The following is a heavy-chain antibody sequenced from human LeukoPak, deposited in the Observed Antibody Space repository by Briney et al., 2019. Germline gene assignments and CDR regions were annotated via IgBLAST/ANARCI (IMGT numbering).Heavy chain of an antibody. J-gene: IGHJ4*02. Sequence: PGGSLRLSCAASGFTFSSYAMSWVGQAPGKGLEWVSGISGSGPYTFYTDSVKGRFTISRDSSKNTLYLQMNSLRAEDTALYYCAKHGYCSGISCFFDFWGQGTLVTVSS. CDR3: AKHGYCSGISCFFDF. V-gene: IGHV3-23*01. CDR2: ISGSGPYT. CDR1: GFTFSSYA. D-gene: IGHD2-2*03.